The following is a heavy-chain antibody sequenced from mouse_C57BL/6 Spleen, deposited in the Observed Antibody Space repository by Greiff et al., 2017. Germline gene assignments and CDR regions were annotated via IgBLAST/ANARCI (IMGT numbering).Heavy chain of an antibody. Sequence: DVHLVESGGDLVKPGGSLKLSCAASGFTFSSYGMSWVRQTPDKRLEWVATISSGGSYTYYPDSVKGRFTISRDNAKNTLYLQMSSLKSEDTAMYYCARRTDYGYDYWGQGTTLTVSS. J-gene: IGHJ2*01. D-gene: IGHD2-2*01. CDR3: ARRTDYGYDY. V-gene: IGHV5-6*01. CDR2: ISSGGSYT. CDR1: GFTFSSYG.